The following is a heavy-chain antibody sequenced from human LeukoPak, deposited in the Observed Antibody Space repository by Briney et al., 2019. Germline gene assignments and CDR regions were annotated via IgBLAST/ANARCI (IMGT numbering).Heavy chain of an antibody. CDR3: ARGGIVGATEVDY. V-gene: IGHV1-46*01. D-gene: IGHD1-26*01. CDR1: GYAFTDYY. J-gene: IGHJ4*02. CDR2: INPSGGST. Sequence: ASVKVSCKASGYAFTDYYLHWVRQAPGQGLEWMGIINPSGGSTSYAQKFQGRVTMTRDTSTSTVYMELSSLRSEDTAVYYCARGGIVGATEVDYWGQGTLVTVSS.